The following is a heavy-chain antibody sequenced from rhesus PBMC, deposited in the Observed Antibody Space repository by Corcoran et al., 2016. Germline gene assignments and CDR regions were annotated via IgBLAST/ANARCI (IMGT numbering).Heavy chain of an antibody. CDR2: ISPYKGNK. CDR3: TRDAGYGNYRFDV. V-gene: IGHV1-180*01. J-gene: IGHJ5-1*01. D-gene: IGHD4-35*01. CDR1: GYTFTSSY. Sequence: QVQLVQSGAEIKQPGASVKPSCKATGYTFTSSYMHWVRQAPGQGLEWIGLISPYKGNKGYAQNFQGRVTITTDTSTSTGYMELSSLRSEDTAVYYCTRDAGYGNYRFDVWGPGVLVTVSS.